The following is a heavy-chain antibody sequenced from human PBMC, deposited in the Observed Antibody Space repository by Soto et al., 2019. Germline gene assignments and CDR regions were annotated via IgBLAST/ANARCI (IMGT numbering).Heavy chain of an antibody. CDR1: GFSFSADGVG. Sequence: QITLKESGPTLVKPTQTLTLTCIFSGFSFSADGVGVGWIRQPRGKALEWLALIYWDDDTRYRPSLKSRLTITKDSSKNQVVLTMTNMDPLDTATYYCAHAFGGTSWPNDAFDVWSQGTVVTVSS. V-gene: IGHV2-5*02. J-gene: IGHJ3*01. CDR3: AHAFGGTSWPNDAFDV. CDR2: IYWDDDT. D-gene: IGHD3-16*01.